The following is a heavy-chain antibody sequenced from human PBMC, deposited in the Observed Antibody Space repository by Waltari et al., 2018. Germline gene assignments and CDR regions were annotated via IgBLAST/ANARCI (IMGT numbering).Heavy chain of an antibody. Sequence: SGYTFTDYYMHWVQQAPGKGLEWMGRVDPEDGETIYAEKFQGRVTITADTSTDTAYMELSSLRSEDTAVYYCATLSPYDYVWGSYRSPSFDYWGQGTLVTVSS. CDR3: ATLSPYDYVWGSYRSPSFDY. CDR2: VDPEDGET. J-gene: IGHJ4*02. D-gene: IGHD3-16*02. V-gene: IGHV1-69-2*01. CDR1: GYTFTDYY.